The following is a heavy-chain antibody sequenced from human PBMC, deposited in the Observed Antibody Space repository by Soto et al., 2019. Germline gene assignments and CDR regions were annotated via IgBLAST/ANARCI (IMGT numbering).Heavy chain of an antibody. CDR2: IIPIFGTA. CDR3: ARGWGYDSNDYYYAY. Sequence: QVQLVQSGAEVRKPGSSVKVSCKASGGTFSRHAISWVRQAPGQGLESMGGIIPIFGTANHAQKFQGRVTIIADESTSTVYMELSSLRFEDTVMYYCARGWGYDSNDYYYAYWGQGTLVIVSS. D-gene: IGHD3-22*01. V-gene: IGHV1-69*01. J-gene: IGHJ4*02. CDR1: GGTFSRHA.